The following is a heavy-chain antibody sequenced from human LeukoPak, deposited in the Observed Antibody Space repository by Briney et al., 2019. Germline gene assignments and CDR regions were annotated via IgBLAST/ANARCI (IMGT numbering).Heavy chain of an antibody. CDR2: ISSNSNYI. D-gene: IGHD2/OR15-2a*01. J-gene: IGHJ4*02. V-gene: IGHV3-21*01. CDR1: GFTFSSYN. CDR3: ARGSSIFDY. Sequence: PGRSLRLSCAASGFTFSSYNMNWVRQAPGKGLEWVSSISSNSNYIYYPDSMKGRFTISRDNAKNSLYLQMNSLRAEDTAVYYCARGSSIFDYWGQGTLVTVSS.